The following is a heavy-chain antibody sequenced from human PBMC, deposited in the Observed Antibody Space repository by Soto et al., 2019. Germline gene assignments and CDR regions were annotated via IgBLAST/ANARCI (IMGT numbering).Heavy chain of an antibody. CDR3: TTSPNTGGNYYYYMDV. V-gene: IGHV3-15*01. J-gene: IGHJ6*03. CDR1: GFTFSNAW. Sequence: GGSLRLSCAASGFTFSNAWMSWVRQAPGKGLEWVGRIKSKTDGGTTDYAAPVKGRFTISRDDSKNTLYLQMNSLKTEDTAVYYCTTSPNTGGNYYYYMDVWGKGTTVTVSS. D-gene: IGHD2-2*02. CDR2: IKSKTDGGTT.